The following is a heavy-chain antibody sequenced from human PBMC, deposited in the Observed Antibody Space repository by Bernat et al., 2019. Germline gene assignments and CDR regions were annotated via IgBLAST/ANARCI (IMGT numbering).Heavy chain of an antibody. CDR3: ARSRGRMWSTFDY. CDR2: IKGDGSEK. D-gene: IGHD2-21*01. CDR1: GLTVSSDW. J-gene: IGHJ4*02. Sequence: EVQLVESGGGLVQPGGSLRLSCAASGLTVSSDWMSWVRQAPGKGLEWVANIKGDGSEKYYVDSVEGRFTISRDNAKSSLYLQMNSLRAEDTAVYHCARSRGRMWSTFDYWGQGTLVTVSS. V-gene: IGHV3-7*03.